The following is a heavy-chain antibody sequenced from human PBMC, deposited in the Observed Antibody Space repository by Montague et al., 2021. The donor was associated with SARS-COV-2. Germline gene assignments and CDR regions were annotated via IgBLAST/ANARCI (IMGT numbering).Heavy chain of an antibody. CDR2: TYYRSKWYN. D-gene: IGHD2-15*01. Sequence: CAISGDSVSSNRAAWNWLRQSPGRGLEWLGRTYYRSKWYNDYAVSLEXRITIHPDTSKNQFSLQLKSVTPEDTAVYYCSRGYCGGSCYVFDYWGQGTLVTVSS. CDR3: SRGYCGGSCYVFDY. CDR1: GDSVSSNRAA. V-gene: IGHV6-1*01. J-gene: IGHJ4*02.